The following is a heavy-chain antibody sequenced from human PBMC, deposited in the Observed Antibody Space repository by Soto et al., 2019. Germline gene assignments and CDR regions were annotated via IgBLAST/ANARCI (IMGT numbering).Heavy chain of an antibody. J-gene: IGHJ6*02. CDR2: IYSGGAT. V-gene: IGHV3-53*01. D-gene: IGHD2-15*01. Sequence: PGGSLRLSYAASGFTVSGTYMSWVRQAPGKGLEWVSIIYSGGATYYADSVKGRFTISRDNSKNALYLQMNSLRAEDTAMYYCAGRYCSGGSCNFPVPYYFYGMDVWGLGTTVTVSS. CDR1: GFTVSGTY. CDR3: AGRYCSGGSCNFPVPYYFYGMDV.